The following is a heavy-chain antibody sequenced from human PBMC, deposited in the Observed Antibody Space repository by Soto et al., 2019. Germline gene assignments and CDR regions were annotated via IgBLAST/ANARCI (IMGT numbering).Heavy chain of an antibody. D-gene: IGHD3-10*01. Sequence: SETLSLTCTVSGASISSYYWSWIRQPPGKGLEWIGYIYYTGSTNYNPSLKSRVTISVDTSKSQFSLQLSSVTAADTAVYYCARELDHHFYGSGSYSLDYWGQGTLVTVSS. V-gene: IGHV4-59*01. CDR2: IYYTGST. J-gene: IGHJ4*02. CDR1: GASISSYY. CDR3: ARELDHHFYGSGSYSLDY.